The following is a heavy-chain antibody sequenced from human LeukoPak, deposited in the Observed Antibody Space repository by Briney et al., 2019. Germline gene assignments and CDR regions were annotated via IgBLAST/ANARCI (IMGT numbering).Heavy chain of an antibody. CDR1: GYTFTSYA. D-gene: IGHD5-18*01. CDR3: ARRGGYSYGNAFDI. V-gene: IGHV1-69*13. Sequence: SVKVSCKASGYTFTSYAMNWVRQAPGQGLEWMGGIIPIFGTANYAQKFQGRVTITADESTSTAYMELSSLRSEDTAVYYCARRGGYSYGNAFDIWGQGTMVTVSS. J-gene: IGHJ3*02. CDR2: IIPIFGTA.